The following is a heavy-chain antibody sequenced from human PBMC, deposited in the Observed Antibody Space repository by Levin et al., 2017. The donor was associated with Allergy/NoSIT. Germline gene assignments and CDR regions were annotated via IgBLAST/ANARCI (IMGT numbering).Heavy chain of an antibody. D-gene: IGHD3-9*01. J-gene: IGHJ3*01. CDR1: GFTFRNYA. V-gene: IGHV3-23*01. CDR2: ISGSGEKT. CDR3: AKEEASRLADAFDV. Sequence: LSLTCAASGFTFRNYAMSWVRQAPGKGLEWVSSISGSGEKTFYADSVKGRFTISRDNSKNTMYLQMNSLRAEDTAMYYCAKEEASRLADAFDVWGQGTMVTVSS.